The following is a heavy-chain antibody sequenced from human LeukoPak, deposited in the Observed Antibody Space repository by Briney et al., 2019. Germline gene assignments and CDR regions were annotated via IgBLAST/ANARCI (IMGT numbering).Heavy chain of an antibody. D-gene: IGHD2-2*01. V-gene: IGHV1-46*01. Sequence: GASVKVSCKASGYTFTSYYMHWVRQAPGQGLEWMGIINPSGGSTSYAQKFQGRVTMTRDTSISTAYMELSRLRSDDTAVYYRARDCCSSTSCLFDYWGQGTLVSVSS. J-gene: IGHJ4*02. CDR2: INPSGGST. CDR3: ARDCCSSTSCLFDY. CDR1: GYTFTSYY.